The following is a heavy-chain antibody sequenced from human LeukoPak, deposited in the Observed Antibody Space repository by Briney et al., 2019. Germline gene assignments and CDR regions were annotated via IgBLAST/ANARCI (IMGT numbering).Heavy chain of an antibody. J-gene: IGHJ4*02. CDR3: ANLPLTGYYGFDS. CDR2: IISSGAGT. D-gene: IGHD3-9*01. V-gene: IGHV3-23*01. Sequence: GSLRLSCAASGFSFSSYAMSWVRQAPGKGLEWVSGIISSGAGTNYADSVRGRFTISRDNSKNTLYLQMNSLRAEDTAVYYCANLPLTGYYGFDSWGQGALITVSS. CDR1: GFSFSSYA.